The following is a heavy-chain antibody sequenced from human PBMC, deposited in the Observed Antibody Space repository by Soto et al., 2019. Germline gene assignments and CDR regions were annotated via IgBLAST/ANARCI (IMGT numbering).Heavy chain of an antibody. V-gene: IGHV1-8*01. J-gene: IGHJ6*02. Sequence: GASVKVSCKASGYTFTSYDINWVRQATGQGLEWMGWMNPNSGNTGYAQKFQGRVTMTRNTSISTAYMELSSLRSEDTAVYYCARGPYDFWSGYYGPLYYYYGMDVWGQGTTVTSP. CDR2: MNPNSGNT. CDR3: ARGPYDFWSGYYGPLYYYYGMDV. CDR1: GYTFTSYD. D-gene: IGHD3-3*01.